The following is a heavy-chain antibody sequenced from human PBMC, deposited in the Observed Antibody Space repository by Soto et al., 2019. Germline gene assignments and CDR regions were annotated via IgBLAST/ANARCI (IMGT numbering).Heavy chain of an antibody. CDR3: AHYVSASPAGWFDP. V-gene: IGHV2-5*02. CDR2: IYWDDDN. CDR1: GFSLSTSGEA. D-gene: IGHD3-10*01. Sequence: QITLKESGPALVKPTQTLTLTCTFSGFSLSTSGEAVGWIYQPPGEALEWLALIYWDDDNRYNPTLKTRLTITKDTSKNQVVLTLNNRDPVDTATYYCAHYVSASPAGWFDPWGQGIL. J-gene: IGHJ5*02.